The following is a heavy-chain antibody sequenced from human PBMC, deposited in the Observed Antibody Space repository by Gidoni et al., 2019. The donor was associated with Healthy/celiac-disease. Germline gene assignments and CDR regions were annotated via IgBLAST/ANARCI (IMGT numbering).Heavy chain of an antibody. CDR2: IYYSGST. J-gene: IGHJ4*02. V-gene: IGHV4-39*01. CDR1: GGSISSSSYY. D-gene: IGHD5-12*01. Sequence: QLQLQESGPGLVKPSETLSLTCTVPGGSISSSSYYWGWIRQPPGKGLEWIGSIYYSGSTYYNPSLKSRVTISVDTSKNQFSLKLSSVTAADTAVYYCARHGMGMDIVATIAPADYWGQGTLVTVSS. CDR3: ARHGMGMDIVATIAPADY.